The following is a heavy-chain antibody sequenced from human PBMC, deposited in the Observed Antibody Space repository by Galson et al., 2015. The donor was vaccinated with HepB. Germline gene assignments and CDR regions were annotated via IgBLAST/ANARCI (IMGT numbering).Heavy chain of an antibody. V-gene: IGHV1-18*01. J-gene: IGHJ4*02. D-gene: IGHD6-13*01. Sequence: PGQGLEWMGWISAYNGVTNYAQSLQGRVTMTPDTSTSTVYMEVRSLRSDDTAVYYCARGGPAGTGTLHYWGQGTLVTVSS. CDR3: ARGGPAGTGTLHY. CDR2: ISAYNGVT.